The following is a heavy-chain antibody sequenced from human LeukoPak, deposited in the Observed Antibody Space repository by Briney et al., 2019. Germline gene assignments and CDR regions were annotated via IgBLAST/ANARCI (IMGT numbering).Heavy chain of an antibody. CDR1: GGSVSGGSFY. CDR3: ARGRDFWSGKNYFDT. V-gene: IGHV4-61*01. CDR2: ILYSGST. D-gene: IGHD3-3*01. J-gene: IGHJ5*02. Sequence: SETLSLTCTVSGGSVSGGSFYWSWIRRPPGKGLEWIGFILYSGSTTYNPSLKSRVSISLDMSQNQFSLNLNSVTAADTAVYYCARGRDFWSGKNYFDTWGQGALVTVSS.